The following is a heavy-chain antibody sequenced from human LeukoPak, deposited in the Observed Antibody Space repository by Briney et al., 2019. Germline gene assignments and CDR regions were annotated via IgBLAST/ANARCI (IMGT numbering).Heavy chain of an antibody. V-gene: IGHV5-10-1*01. CDR3: ARRLQRHFDY. CDR2: IDPSDSYT. D-gene: IGHD2-15*01. Sequence: GESLKISCKGSGYSFTSYWISWVRQMPGKGLEWMGRIDPSDSYTNYSPSFQGHVTITVDKSISTAYLQWSSLKASDTAMYYCARRLQRHFDYWGQGTLVTVSS. J-gene: IGHJ4*02. CDR1: GYSFTSYW.